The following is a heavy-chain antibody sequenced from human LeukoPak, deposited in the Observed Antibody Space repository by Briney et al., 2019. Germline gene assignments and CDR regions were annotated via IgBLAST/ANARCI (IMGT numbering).Heavy chain of an antibody. CDR2: INPKTGIT. CDR1: GYIFSDYY. J-gene: IGHJ4*02. CDR3: ARGEDIVVVAAATIEY. D-gene: IGHD2-15*01. Sequence: ASVKVSCKASGYIFSDYYMHWVRQAPGQGLEWMGIINPKTGITNYAQKFQGRVTITRDTSASTVYMDLGSLKSEDTAVYYCARGEDIVVVAAATIEYWGQGALVTVSS. V-gene: IGHV1-46*01.